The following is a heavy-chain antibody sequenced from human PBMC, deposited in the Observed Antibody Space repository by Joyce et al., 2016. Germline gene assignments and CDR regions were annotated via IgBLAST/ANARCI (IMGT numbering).Heavy chain of an antibody. CDR1: GYTFTAYY. CDR2: INPDNGDT. V-gene: IGHV1-2*04. J-gene: IGHJ4*02. Sequence: VQLVQSGAEVKKPGASVKLSCKPSGYTFTAYYLHWVRQAPGQGLEWMGWINPDNGDTGYAQKLQGWVTMARDTSISTAYMELRSLSSDDTAIYFCARALGTHYYDSTSYYEFRGEFYFDYWGQGTLVTVSS. D-gene: IGHD3-22*01. CDR3: ARALGTHYYDSTSYYEFRGEFYFDY.